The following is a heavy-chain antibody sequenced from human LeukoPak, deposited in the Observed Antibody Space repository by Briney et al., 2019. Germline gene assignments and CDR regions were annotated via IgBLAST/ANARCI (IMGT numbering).Heavy chain of an antibody. V-gene: IGHV3-23*01. CDR3: AKTTAGYSSGRYPGWPIDY. CDR1: GFTFSSYA. D-gene: IGHD2-15*01. Sequence: GGSLRLSCAASGFTFSSYAMSWVRQAPAKGLEWVSGISGSGGDTYFADSVKGRFTISRDNSKDTVFLQMDSLGAEDTAVYYCAKTTAGYSSGRYPGWPIDYWGQGTLVTVSS. J-gene: IGHJ4*02. CDR2: ISGSGGDT.